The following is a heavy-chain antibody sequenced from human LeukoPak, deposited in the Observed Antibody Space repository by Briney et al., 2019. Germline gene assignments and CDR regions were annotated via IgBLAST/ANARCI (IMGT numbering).Heavy chain of an antibody. CDR1: GGSLSGYY. Sequence: MSSETLSLTCAVCGGSLSGYYWSWIRQPPGKGLEWIGEINHSGSTNYNPSLKSRVTISVDTSKNQFSLKLSSVTAADTAVYYCARGQEDCSSTSCYSTLWDYWGQGTLVTVSS. D-gene: IGHD2-2*01. J-gene: IGHJ4*02. CDR3: ARGQEDCSSTSCYSTLWDY. V-gene: IGHV4-34*01. CDR2: INHSGST.